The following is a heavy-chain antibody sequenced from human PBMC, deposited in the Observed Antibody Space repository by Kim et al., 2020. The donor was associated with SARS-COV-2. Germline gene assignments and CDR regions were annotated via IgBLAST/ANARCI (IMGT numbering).Heavy chain of an antibody. Sequence: YADTVKGRFATSRDNSKNTLYLQMNSLRAEDTVVYYCTKGRSSAWYSFDYWGQGTLVTVSS. J-gene: IGHJ4*02. V-gene: IGHV3-23*01. CDR3: TKGRSSAWYSFDY. D-gene: IGHD6-19*01.